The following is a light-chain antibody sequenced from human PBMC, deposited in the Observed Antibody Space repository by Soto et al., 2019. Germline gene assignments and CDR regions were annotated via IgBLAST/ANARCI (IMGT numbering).Light chain of an antibody. CDR2: GNS. V-gene: IGLV1-40*01. J-gene: IGLJ1*01. Sequence: QSVLTQPPSASGTPGQWVTISCSGSSSNIGAGYDVHWYQQLPGTAPKLLIYGNSNRPSGVPDRFSGSKSGTSASLAITGLQAEDEADYYCQSYDSSLSGSGVFGTGTKLTVL. CDR3: QSYDSSLSGSGV. CDR1: SSNIGAGYD.